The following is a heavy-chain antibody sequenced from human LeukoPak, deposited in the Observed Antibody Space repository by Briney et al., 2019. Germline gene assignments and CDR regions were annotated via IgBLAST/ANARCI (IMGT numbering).Heavy chain of an antibody. Sequence: SVKVSCRASGGTFSSYAISWVRQAPGQGLEWMGGIIPIFGTANYAQKFQGRVTITADKSTSTAYMELSSLRSEDTAVYYCARDFKGSSWYDPDAFDIWGQGTMVTVSS. CDR2: IIPIFGTA. D-gene: IGHD6-13*01. V-gene: IGHV1-69*06. J-gene: IGHJ3*02. CDR3: ARDFKGSSWYDPDAFDI. CDR1: GGTFSSYA.